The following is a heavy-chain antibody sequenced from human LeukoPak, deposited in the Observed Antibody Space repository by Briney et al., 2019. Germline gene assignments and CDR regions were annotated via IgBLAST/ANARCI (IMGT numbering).Heavy chain of an antibody. CDR1: GGSFSGYY. V-gene: IGHV4-34*01. CDR2: INHSGST. CDR3: ARAITGPVDY. Sequence: SETLSLTCAVYGGSFSGYYWSWIRQPPGKGLEWIGEINHSGSTNYNPSLKSRVTISVDTSKNQFSLKLSSVTAADTAVYYCARAITGPVDYWGQGTLVTVS. J-gene: IGHJ4*02. D-gene: IGHD3-10*01.